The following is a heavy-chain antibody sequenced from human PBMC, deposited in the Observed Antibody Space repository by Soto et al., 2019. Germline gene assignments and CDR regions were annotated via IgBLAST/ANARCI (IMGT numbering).Heavy chain of an antibody. J-gene: IGHJ4*02. CDR3: VTRSRGLQSSPPRLDS. D-gene: IGHD4-4*01. V-gene: IGHV3-23*01. CDR1: GLTFSGYG. Sequence: EVQLLESGGGLVQPGGSLRLSCAASGLTFSGYGMSWVRQAPGTGLEWVSAISGSGSTTYYADSVEGRFTISRDDSKNILFLQKYSLSADYTAAYYCVTRSRGLQSSPPRLDSWGQRTLVTVSS. CDR2: ISGSGSTT.